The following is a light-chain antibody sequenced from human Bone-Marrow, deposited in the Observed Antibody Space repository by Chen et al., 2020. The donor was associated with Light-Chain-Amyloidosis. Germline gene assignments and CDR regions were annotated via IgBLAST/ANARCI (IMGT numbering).Light chain of an antibody. CDR1: SSAVGGYNY. Sequence: QSALPQPASVSGSPGQSITISCPGTSSAVGGYNYVSWYQQHPGKAPKLIIFDVSNRPSGVSNRFSGSKSGNTASLTISGLQAEDEADYYCSSYTSSSTLVFGGGTKLTVL. CDR3: SSYTSSSTLV. CDR2: DVS. V-gene: IGLV2-14*03. J-gene: IGLJ2*01.